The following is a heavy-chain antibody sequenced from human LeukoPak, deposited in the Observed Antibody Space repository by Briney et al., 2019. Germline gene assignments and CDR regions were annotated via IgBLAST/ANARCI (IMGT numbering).Heavy chain of an antibody. Sequence: SGGSLRLSCAASGFTVSSNYMSWVRQAPGKGLEWIGEINHSGSTNYNPSLKSRVTISVDTSKNQFSLKLSSVTAADTAVYYCARVWGLEPGIAAAGDAFDIWGQGTMVTVSS. CDR1: GFTVSSNY. V-gene: IGHV4-34*01. D-gene: IGHD6-13*01. CDR2: INHSGST. J-gene: IGHJ3*02. CDR3: ARVWGLEPGIAAAGDAFDI.